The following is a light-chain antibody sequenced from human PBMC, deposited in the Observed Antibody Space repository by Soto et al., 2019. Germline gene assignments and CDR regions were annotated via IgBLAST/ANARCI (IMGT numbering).Light chain of an antibody. V-gene: IGKV3-15*01. CDR1: QSLYTN. J-gene: IGKJ1*01. CDR3: QQYNNWPRT. Sequence: EIVLTQSPAPQSVSPGETATLSCKASQSLYTNLAWYQQKPGQTPRVLIYAASTRATGIPARFSGSESGTEFSLTISSLQSEDVAVYYCQQYNNWPRTLGQGTKVDIK. CDR2: AAS.